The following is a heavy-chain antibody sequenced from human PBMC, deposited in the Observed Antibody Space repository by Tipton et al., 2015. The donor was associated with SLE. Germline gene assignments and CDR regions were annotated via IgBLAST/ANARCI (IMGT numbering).Heavy chain of an antibody. Sequence: SLRLSCAASGFTFDDYAMHWVRQDPGKGLVWVSQIKSDGSNIVYADSVKGRFTISRDNAKNTLFLQMNSLRVEDTAVYYCARDSVGPEAFDMWGQGTMVTVSS. J-gene: IGHJ3*02. CDR3: ARDSVGPEAFDM. CDR2: IKSDGSNI. V-gene: IGHV3-74*01. CDR1: GFTFDDYA. D-gene: IGHD4-23*01.